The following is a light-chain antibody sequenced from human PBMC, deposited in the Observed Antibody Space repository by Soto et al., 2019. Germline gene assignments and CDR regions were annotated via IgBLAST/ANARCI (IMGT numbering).Light chain of an antibody. CDR1: QSISIY. CDR2: AAS. J-gene: IGKJ1*01. V-gene: IGKV1-39*01. CDR3: QQSDSTPKT. Sequence: DIQMTQSPPSLSASVGDRVTITCRASQSISIYLNWYQQKPGKVPKLLIYAASSLQSGVPSRFSGSGSGTDFTLTISSLQAEDFATYYCQQSDSTPKTFGQGTKVEIK.